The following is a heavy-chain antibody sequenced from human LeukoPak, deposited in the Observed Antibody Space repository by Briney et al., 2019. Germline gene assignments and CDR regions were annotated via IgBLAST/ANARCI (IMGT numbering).Heavy chain of an antibody. Sequence: GGSLRLSCAASGFTFTSYAMSWVRQAPGKGLEWVSVLTGDGNTYYADSVKGRFTNSRDDSKNTLFLQMNSLRAEGTAVYFCAKVKWKLIGYFDYWGQGTLVTVSS. J-gene: IGHJ4*02. D-gene: IGHD1-20*01. CDR1: GFTFTSYA. CDR3: AKVKWKLIGYFDY. CDR2: LTGDGNT. V-gene: IGHV3-23*01.